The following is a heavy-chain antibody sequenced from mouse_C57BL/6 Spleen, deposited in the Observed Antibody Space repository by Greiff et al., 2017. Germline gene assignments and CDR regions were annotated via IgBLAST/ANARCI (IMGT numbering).Heavy chain of an antibody. Sequence: QVQLQQSGAELVKPGASVKISCKASGYAFSSYWMNWVKQRPGKGLEWIGQIYPGDGDTNYNGKFKGKATLTADKSSSTAYLQLSSLPSEDSAVYFCARDHYYGSMDYWGQGTSVTVSS. J-gene: IGHJ4*01. D-gene: IGHD1-1*01. CDR2: IYPGDGDT. CDR1: GYAFSSYW. V-gene: IGHV1-80*01. CDR3: ARDHYYGSMDY.